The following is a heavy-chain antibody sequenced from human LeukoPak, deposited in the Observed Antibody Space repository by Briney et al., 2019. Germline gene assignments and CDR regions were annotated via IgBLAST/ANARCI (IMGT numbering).Heavy chain of an antibody. J-gene: IGHJ4*02. V-gene: IGHV1-2*02. Sequence: ASVKVSCKASGYTFTGYYMHWVRQAPGQGLEWMGWINPNSGGTNYAQKFQGRVTMTRDTSISTAYMELSRLRSDDTAVYYCAKDGYCSSTSCFIDYWGQGTLVTVSS. D-gene: IGHD2-2*03. CDR3: AKDGYCSSTSCFIDY. CDR2: INPNSGGT. CDR1: GYTFTGYY.